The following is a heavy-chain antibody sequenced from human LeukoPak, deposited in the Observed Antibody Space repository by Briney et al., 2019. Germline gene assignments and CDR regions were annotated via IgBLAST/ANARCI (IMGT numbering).Heavy chain of an antibody. D-gene: IGHD1-26*01. CDR2: INPNSGGT. CDR1: GYTFTGYY. V-gene: IGHV1-2*02. CDR3: ARDFGGASLQIDY. J-gene: IGHJ4*02. Sequence: ASVKVSCKASGYTFTGYYMHWVRQAPGQGLEWMGWINPNSGGTNYAQKFQGRVTMTRDTSISTAYMELSRLRSDDTAVYYCARDFGGASLQIDYWGQGTLVTVSS.